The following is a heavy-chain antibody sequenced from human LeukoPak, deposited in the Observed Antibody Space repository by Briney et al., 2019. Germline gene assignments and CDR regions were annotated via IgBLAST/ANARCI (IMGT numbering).Heavy chain of an antibody. D-gene: IGHD5-18*01. V-gene: IGHV4-39*01. Sequence: SETLSLTCTVSGGSISSNRYYWGWIRQPPGKGLAWIGSIYYSGSTYYNPSLKSRVTISIDTSKNQFSLELSSVTAADTALYYCARQIGGYSYGYNSWGQGTLVTVSS. CDR1: GGSISSNRYY. CDR3: ARQIGGYSYGYNS. CDR2: IYYSGST. J-gene: IGHJ4*02.